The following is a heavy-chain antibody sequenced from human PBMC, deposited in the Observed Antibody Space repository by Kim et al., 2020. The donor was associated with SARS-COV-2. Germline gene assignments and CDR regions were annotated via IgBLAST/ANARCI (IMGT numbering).Heavy chain of an antibody. CDR3: ARGGYSRSWYGLTTMNY. J-gene: IGHJ4*01. V-gene: IGHV4-34*01. D-gene: IGHD6-13*01. Sequence: SETLSLTCAVYGGSFSGYYWSWIRQPPGKGLEWIGEINHSGSTNYNPSLKSRVTISVDTSKNQFSLKLSSVTAADTAVYYCARGGYSRSWYGLTTMNYWG. CDR1: GGSFSGYY. CDR2: INHSGST.